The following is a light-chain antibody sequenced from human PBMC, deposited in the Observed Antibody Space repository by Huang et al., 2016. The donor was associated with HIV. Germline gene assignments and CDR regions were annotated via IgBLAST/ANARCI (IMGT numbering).Light chain of an antibody. Sequence: EIVMTQSPATLSVSPGERATLSCRASPSISSHVAWYQQKPGQAPRLLIYGASTRATGIPARFSGSGSGTEFTLTISSLQSEDFAVYYCQQYNNWPRTFGQGTKVEIK. CDR3: QQYNNWPRT. V-gene: IGKV3-15*01. CDR2: GAS. J-gene: IGKJ1*01. CDR1: PSISSH.